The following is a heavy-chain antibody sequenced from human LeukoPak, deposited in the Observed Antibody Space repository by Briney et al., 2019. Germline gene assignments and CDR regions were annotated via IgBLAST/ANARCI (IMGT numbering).Heavy chain of an antibody. CDR2: IYYSGST. CDR1: GGSISSYY. CDR3: ATLMGPYYYYGMDV. D-gene: IGHD1-26*01. Sequence: SETLSLTCTVSGGSISSYYRSWIRQPPGKGLEWIGYIYYSGSTNYNPSLKSRVTISVDTSKNQFSLKLSSVTAADTAVYYCATLMGPYYYYGMDVWGQGTTVTVSS. J-gene: IGHJ6*02. V-gene: IGHV4-59*08.